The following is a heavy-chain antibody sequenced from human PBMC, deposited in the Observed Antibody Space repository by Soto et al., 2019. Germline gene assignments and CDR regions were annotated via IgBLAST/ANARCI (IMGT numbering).Heavy chain of an antibody. CDR3: CVVKRLDQYSTSGCWFDP. CDR1: GFTFSHAW. D-gene: IGHD2-15*01. CDR2: IKSKADGETK. Sequence: GGSLRLSCAASGFTFSHAWMSWVRQAPGKGLEWVGRIKSKADGETKDYGAPVRGRFTISRDDAKDTLYLQMNSLRVEDTAVYYCCVVKRLDQYSTSGCWFDPWGPGTLVTVSS. J-gene: IGHJ5*02. V-gene: IGHV3-15*01.